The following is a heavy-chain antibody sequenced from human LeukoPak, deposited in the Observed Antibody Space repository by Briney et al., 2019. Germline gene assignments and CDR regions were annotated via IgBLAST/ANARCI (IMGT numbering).Heavy chain of an antibody. CDR1: GFTFSSYA. Sequence: GGSLRLSCAASGFTFSSYAMSWVRQAPGKGLEWVSAISGSGGSTYYADSVKGRFTISRDNSKNTLYLQMNSLRAEDAAVYYCAKGLHYDFWSGYNNWFDPWGQGTLVTVSS. J-gene: IGHJ5*02. CDR3: AKGLHYDFWSGYNNWFDP. CDR2: ISGSGGST. D-gene: IGHD3-3*01. V-gene: IGHV3-23*01.